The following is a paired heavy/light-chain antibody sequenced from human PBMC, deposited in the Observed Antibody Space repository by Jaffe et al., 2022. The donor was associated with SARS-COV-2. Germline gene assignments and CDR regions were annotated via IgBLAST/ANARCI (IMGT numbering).Light chain of an antibody. J-gene: IGLJ3*02. V-gene: IGLV2-14*03. CDR1: SSDVGGYSY. CDR3: ASYTSTNSRV. Sequence: QSALTQPASVSGSPGQSITISCTGTSSDVGGYSYVSWYQQHSGEAPKLMIYDVSSRPPGVSNRFSGSKSGNTASLTISGLQADDEADYFCASYTSTNSRVFGGGTKLTVL. CDR2: DVS.
Heavy chain of an antibody. CDR1: GFSFSYSR. CDR3: ARDRDDPVLRLLEWTNHYFYYGMDV. V-gene: IGHV3-48*02. CDR2: ISSSSGTI. D-gene: IGHD3-3*01. Sequence: EVQLVESGGGLVQPGGSLRLSCAASGFSFSYSRMNWVRQAPGKGLEWLSYISSSSGTIYYADSVKGRFTISRDNAKSSLYLEMSSLRDEDTAVYYCARDRDDPVLRLLEWTNHYFYYGMDVWGQGTTVTVSS. J-gene: IGHJ6*02.